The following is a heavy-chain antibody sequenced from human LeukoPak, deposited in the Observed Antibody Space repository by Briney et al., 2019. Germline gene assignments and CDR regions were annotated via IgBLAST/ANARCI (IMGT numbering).Heavy chain of an antibody. V-gene: IGHV3-53*01. J-gene: IGHJ4*02. Sequence: PGGSLRLSCAASGFTVSNHFMSWVRQAPGKGLEWVSIIYSGGSTYYADSVKGRFTISRDNSKNTLYLQMNSLRAEDTAVYCCARHRSEAAFDFWGQGTLVTVSS. D-gene: IGHD3-10*01. CDR1: GFTVSNHF. CDR3: ARHRSEAAFDF. CDR2: IYSGGST.